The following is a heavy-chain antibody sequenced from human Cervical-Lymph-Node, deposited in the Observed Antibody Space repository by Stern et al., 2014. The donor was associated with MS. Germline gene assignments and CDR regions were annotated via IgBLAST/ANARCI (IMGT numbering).Heavy chain of an antibody. V-gene: IGHV3-23*01. D-gene: IGHD2-2*01. CDR3: AKDLGRGVVVVPLYGLDV. J-gene: IGHJ6*02. Sequence: EVQLLESGGGLVQPGGSLRISCAASGFTFSTYAFSWVRQAPGKGLEWVSSISDSCVHTYYADSVKGRFTISRDNSKSMLYLEMQSLRAEDTAVYHCAKDLGRGVVVVPLYGLDVWGQGTTVTVSS. CDR2: ISDSCVHT. CDR1: GFTFSTYA.